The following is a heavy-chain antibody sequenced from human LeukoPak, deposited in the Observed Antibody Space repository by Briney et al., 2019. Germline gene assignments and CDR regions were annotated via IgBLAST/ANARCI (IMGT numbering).Heavy chain of an antibody. V-gene: IGHV4-61*02. CDR3: ARGYQLLPFDP. J-gene: IGHJ5*02. Sequence: SETLSLTCTVSGGSISSGSYYWSWIRRPAGKGLEWIGRIYTSGNTNYNPSLKSRVTISVDTSENQFSLKLSSVTAADTAVYYCARGYQLLPFDPWGLGTLVTVSS. CDR2: IYTSGNT. D-gene: IGHD2-2*01. CDR1: GGSISSGSYY.